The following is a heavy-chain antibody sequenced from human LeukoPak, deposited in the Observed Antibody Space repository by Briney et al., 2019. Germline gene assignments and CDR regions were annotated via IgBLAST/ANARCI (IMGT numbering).Heavy chain of an antibody. V-gene: IGHV3-30*04. CDR3: AKKGISGSYFDAFDI. Sequence: GRSLRLSCAASGFTFSSYAMHWVRQAPGKGLEWVAVISYDGSNKYYADSVKGRFTISRDNSKNTLYLQMNSLRAEDTAVYYCAKKGISGSYFDAFDIWGQGTMVTVSS. J-gene: IGHJ3*02. CDR1: GFTFSSYA. D-gene: IGHD1-26*01. CDR2: ISYDGSNK.